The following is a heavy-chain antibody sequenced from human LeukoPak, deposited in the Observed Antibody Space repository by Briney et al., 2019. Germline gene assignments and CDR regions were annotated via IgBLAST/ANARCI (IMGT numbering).Heavy chain of an antibody. CDR1: GIVFSDYA. J-gene: IGHJ5*01. CDR2: ISGRGEST. D-gene: IGHD2-15*01. Sequence: GGSLRLSCSAPGIVFSDYAMTWVRQAPGKGLAWVSTISGRGESTFYADSVKGRFTASRDNSENTHYLQMNSLRAEDTAVYYCARGALDAATPFDSWGQGTLVTVSS. V-gene: IGHV3-23*01. CDR3: ARGALDAATPFDS.